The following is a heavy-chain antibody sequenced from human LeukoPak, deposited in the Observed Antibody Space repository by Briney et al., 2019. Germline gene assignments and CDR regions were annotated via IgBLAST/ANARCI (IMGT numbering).Heavy chain of an antibody. V-gene: IGHV3-48*02. CDR3: ARTVLDRLYAFDI. CDR1: GFTFSSYS. CDR2: ISSSSSTI. D-gene: IGHD2-2*02. J-gene: IGHJ3*02. Sequence: GGSLRLSCAASGFTFSSYSMNWVRQAPGKGLEWVAYISSSSSTIYYADSVKGRFSISRDNAKNSLYLQMNSLRDEDTAVYYCARTVLDRLYAFDIRGQGTMVTVSS.